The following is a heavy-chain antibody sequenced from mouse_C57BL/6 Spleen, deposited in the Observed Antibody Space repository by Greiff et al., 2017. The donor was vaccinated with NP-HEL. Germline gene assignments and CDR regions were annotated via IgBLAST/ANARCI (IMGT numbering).Heavy chain of an antibody. V-gene: IGHV5-9*01. CDR3: ARRDLKDY. CDR1: GFTFSSYT. J-gene: IGHJ4*01. Sequence: EVHLVESGGGLVKPGGSLKLSCAASGFTFSSYTMSWVRQTPGKRLEWVATISGGGGNTYYPDSVKGRFTISRDNAKDTLYLRMRSLRAEDAALYYCARRDLKDYWGQGTSVTVAS. CDR2: ISGGGGNT.